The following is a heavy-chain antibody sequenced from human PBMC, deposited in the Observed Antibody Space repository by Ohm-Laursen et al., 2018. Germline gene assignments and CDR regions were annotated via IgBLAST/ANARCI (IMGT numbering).Heavy chain of an antibody. J-gene: IGHJ5*01. CDR1: GFTFSSYE. CDR3: ASGQYSSSWYDWFDP. V-gene: IGHV3-48*03. CDR2: ISSSGSTI. Sequence: SLRLSCTASGFTFSSYEMNWVRQAPGKGLEWVSYISSSGSTIYYADSVKGRFTISRDNAKNSLYLQMNSLRADDTAVYYCASGQYSSSWYDWFDPWAKEPWSASPQ. D-gene: IGHD6-13*01.